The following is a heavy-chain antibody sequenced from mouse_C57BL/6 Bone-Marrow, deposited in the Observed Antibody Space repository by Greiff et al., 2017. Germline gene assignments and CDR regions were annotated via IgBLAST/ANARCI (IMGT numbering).Heavy chain of an antibody. Sequence: EVQVVESGPELVKPGASVKISCKASGYSFTGYYMNWVKQSPEKSLEWIGEINPSTGGTTYNQKFKAKATLTVDKSSSTAYMQLKSLTSEDSAVYYCATAYPFAYWGQGTLVTVSA. V-gene: IGHV1-42*01. CDR2: INPSTGGT. D-gene: IGHD6-5*01. CDR3: ATAYPFAY. J-gene: IGHJ3*01. CDR1: GYSFTGYY.